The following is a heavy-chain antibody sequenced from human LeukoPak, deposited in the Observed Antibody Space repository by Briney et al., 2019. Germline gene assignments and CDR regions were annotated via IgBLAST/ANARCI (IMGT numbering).Heavy chain of an antibody. D-gene: IGHD2-15*01. V-gene: IGHV4-4*07. CDR2: IYTSGST. J-gene: IGHJ4*02. CDR3: ARSGYDRPDYFDY. Sequence: PSETLSLTCAVSGYFISSGYYWSWIRQPAGKGLEWIGRIYTSGSTNYNPSLKSRVTMSVDTSKNQFSLKLSSVTAADTAVYYCARSGYDRPDYFDYWGQGTLVTVSS. CDR1: GYFISSGYY.